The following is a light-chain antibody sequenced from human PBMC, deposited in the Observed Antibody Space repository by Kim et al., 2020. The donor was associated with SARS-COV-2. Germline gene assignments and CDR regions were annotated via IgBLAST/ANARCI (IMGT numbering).Light chain of an antibody. J-gene: IGLJ3*02. V-gene: IGLV1-44*01. CDR1: ISSIGNSV. CDR2: SND. CDR3: AAWDDSLKGSV. Sequence: GQRVTITCSGSISSIGNSVVNCYRQLPGTSPKLLMYSNDYRPAGVPDRFSGSKSGTSASLAISGLQSEDEADYYCAAWDDSLKGSVFGGGTQLTVL.